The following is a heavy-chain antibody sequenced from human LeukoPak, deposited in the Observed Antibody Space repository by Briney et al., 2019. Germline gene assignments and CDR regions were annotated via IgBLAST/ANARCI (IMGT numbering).Heavy chain of an antibody. J-gene: IGHJ4*02. CDR3: ARDGPQGVGWLDY. D-gene: IGHD6-19*01. CDR1: GVSISSSNSY. CDR2: IYYTGNT. V-gene: IGHV4-39*07. Sequence: SETLSLTCTVSGVSISSSNSYWGWIRQPPGKGLEWIGSIYYTGNTYYNASLKSRVTISVDTSKNQFSLKLSSVTAADTAVYYCARDGPQGVGWLDYWGQGTLVTVSS.